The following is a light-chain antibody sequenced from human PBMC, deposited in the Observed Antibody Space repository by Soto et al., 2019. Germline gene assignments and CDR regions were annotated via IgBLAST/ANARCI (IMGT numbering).Light chain of an antibody. Sequence: DIQMTQSPSTLSASVGDRVTITCRASQSSSSWLAWYQLKPGKARKLLIYKASSLESGVPSRFSGSGSGTEFTLTICSLQRDDFATYYCQQYNSYSTWTCGQGTKVEIK. V-gene: IGKV1-5*03. J-gene: IGKJ1*01. CDR2: KAS. CDR1: QSSSSW. CDR3: QQYNSYSTWT.